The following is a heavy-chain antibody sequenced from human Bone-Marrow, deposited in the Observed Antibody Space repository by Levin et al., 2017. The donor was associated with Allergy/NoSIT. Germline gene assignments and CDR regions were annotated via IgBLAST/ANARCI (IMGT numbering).Heavy chain of an antibody. CDR2: INHSGST. CDR3: ARAIPRITMVRGVIGDVFDI. Sequence: SQTLSLTCAVYGGSFSGYYWSWILPPPGKGLEWIGEINHSGSTNYNPSLKSRVTISVDTSKNQFSLKLSSVTAADTAVYYCARAIPRITMVRGVIGDVFDIWGQGTMVTVSS. D-gene: IGHD3-10*01. J-gene: IGHJ3*02. CDR1: GGSFSGYY. V-gene: IGHV4-34*01.